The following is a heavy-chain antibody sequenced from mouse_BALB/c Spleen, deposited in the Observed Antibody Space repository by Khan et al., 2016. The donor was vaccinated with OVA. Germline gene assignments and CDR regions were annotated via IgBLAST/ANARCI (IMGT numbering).Heavy chain of an antibody. J-gene: IGHJ2*01. Sequence: QVQLKQSGAELARPGASVKLSCKASGYTFTRYWMQWVKQRPGQGLEWIGAIYPGDGDTKYTQKFKGKATLTADKSSSPPYMELSSLASEASAVFYYASHYGSYFDYWGQGTTLTGSS. CDR2: IYPGDGDT. D-gene: IGHD2-1*01. V-gene: IGHV1-87*01. CDR3: ASHYGSYFDY. CDR1: GYTFTRYW.